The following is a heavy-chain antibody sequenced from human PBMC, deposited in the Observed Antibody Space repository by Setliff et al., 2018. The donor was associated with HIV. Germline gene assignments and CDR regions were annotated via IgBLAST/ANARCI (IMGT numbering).Heavy chain of an antibody. CDR3: ARQNILGDAGGTFDI. V-gene: IGHV3-7*01. Sequence: PGGSLRLSCSASGFSFSSYWISWVRQAPGKGLEWVANIKYDEIEEYYVDSVMGRFSISRDNAKNSVYLQMNSLRGEDTAVYYCARQNILGDAGGTFDIWGQGTMVTVSS. D-gene: IGHD3-10*01. CDR1: GFSFSSYW. CDR2: IKYDEIEE. J-gene: IGHJ3*02.